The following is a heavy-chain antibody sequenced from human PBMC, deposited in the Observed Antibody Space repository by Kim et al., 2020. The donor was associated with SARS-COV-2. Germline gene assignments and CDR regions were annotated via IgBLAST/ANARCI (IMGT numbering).Heavy chain of an antibody. Sequence: NYNPSIKSRVTKSVDTSKNQFSLGLTSLTAADTALYFCAGGCSSVTCPFDYWGQGIRVAVSS. V-gene: IGHV4-59*09. D-gene: IGHD2-2*01. CDR3: AGGCSSVTCPFDY. J-gene: IGHJ4*02.